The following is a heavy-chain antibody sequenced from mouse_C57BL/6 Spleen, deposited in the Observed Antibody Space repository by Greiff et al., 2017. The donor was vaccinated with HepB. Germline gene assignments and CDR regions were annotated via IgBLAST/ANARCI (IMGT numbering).Heavy chain of an antibody. CDR3: ASYDGYYRFAY. Sequence: QVQLQQSGPELVKPGASVKISCKASGYAFSSFWMNRVKQRPGKGLEWIGRIYPGDGDTNYNGKFKGKATLTADKSSSTAYMQLSSLTSEDSAVYFCASYDGYYRFAYWGQGALVTVSA. J-gene: IGHJ3*01. V-gene: IGHV1-82*01. D-gene: IGHD2-3*01. CDR2: IYPGDGDT. CDR1: GYAFSSFW.